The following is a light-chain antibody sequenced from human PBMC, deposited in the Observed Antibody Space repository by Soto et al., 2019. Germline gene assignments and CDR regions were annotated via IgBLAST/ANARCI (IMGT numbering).Light chain of an antibody. CDR2: EAS. Sequence: LTQSPSLVSASIGDRVTIPCRASHDINTFLAWYQQKPGKAPKLLIYEASTLQSGVPSRFSGSGSGTEFTLTISGLLPEDFAAYHCQQLYTLPFPFGQRRLL. CDR1: HDINTF. CDR3: QQLYTLPFP. V-gene: IGKV1-9*01. J-gene: IGKJ5*01.